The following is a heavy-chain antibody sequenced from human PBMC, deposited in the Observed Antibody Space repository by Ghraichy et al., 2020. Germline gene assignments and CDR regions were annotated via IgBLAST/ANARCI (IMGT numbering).Heavy chain of an antibody. CDR1: GGSFSGYY. CDR2: INHSGST. Sequence: SETLSLTCAVYGGSFSGYYWSWIRQPPGKGLEWIGEINHSGSTNYNPSLKSRVTISVDTSKNQFSLKLSSVTAADTAVYYCARGLSCSGGSCYNYWGQGTLVTVSS. J-gene: IGHJ4*02. CDR3: ARGLSCSGGSCYNY. D-gene: IGHD2-15*01. V-gene: IGHV4-34*01.